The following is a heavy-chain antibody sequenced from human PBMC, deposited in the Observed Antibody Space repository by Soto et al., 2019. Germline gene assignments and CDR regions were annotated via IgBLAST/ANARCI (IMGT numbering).Heavy chain of an antibody. CDR2: IHTSGST. CDR3: ARANDITPSE. J-gene: IGHJ4*02. CDR1: GGSISSYY. V-gene: IGHV4-4*07. Sequence: SETLSLTCSVSGGSISSYYWTWVRQPAGKGLEWIGRIHTSGSTNYNPSLKSRVTMSVDTSKKQFSLKVSSVTAADTAVYYCARANDITPSEWGQGTLVTVSS.